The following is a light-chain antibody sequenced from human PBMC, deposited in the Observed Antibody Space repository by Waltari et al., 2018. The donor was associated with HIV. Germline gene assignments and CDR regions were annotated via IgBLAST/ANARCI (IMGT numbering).Light chain of an antibody. Sequence: QSVLTQPSSASGTPGQRVTISCSGRFSNVHWYQHVKGAAPKLLIYNNDQRPSEVPDRFSGSKSDTSASLAISGLQTEDEADYYCATWDDSLAGLWVFGGGTRMTVL. V-gene: IGLV1-44*01. CDR2: NND. CDR1: FSN. CDR3: ATWDDSLAGLWV. J-gene: IGLJ3*02.